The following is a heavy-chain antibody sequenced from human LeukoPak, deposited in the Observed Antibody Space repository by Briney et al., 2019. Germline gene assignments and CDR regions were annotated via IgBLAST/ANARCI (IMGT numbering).Heavy chain of an antibody. J-gene: IGHJ5*02. CDR2: IYSGGST. V-gene: IGHV3-53*01. CDR1: GFTFSDYY. Sequence: PGGSLRLSCAASGFTFSDYYMSWIRQAPGKGLEWVSVIYSGGSTYYADSVKGRFTVSRDNSKNTLYLQMNSLRAEDTAVYYCARDPYSSGPTGWFDPWGQGTLVTVSS. D-gene: IGHD6-19*01. CDR3: ARDPYSSGPTGWFDP.